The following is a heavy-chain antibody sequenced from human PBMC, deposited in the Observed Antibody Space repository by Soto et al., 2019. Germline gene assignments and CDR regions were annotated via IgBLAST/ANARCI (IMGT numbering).Heavy chain of an antibody. CDR3: ARSIAALGGFLYYYYYMDV. CDR2: IYYSGST. Sequence: QVQLQESGPGLVKPSETLSLTCTVSGGSISSYYWSWIRQPPGKGLEWIGYIYYSGSTNYNPSLKSRVTISVDTSKNQFSLKLSSVTAADTAVYYCARSIAALGGFLYYYYYMDVWGKGTTVTVSS. CDR1: GGSISSYY. J-gene: IGHJ6*03. D-gene: IGHD6-6*01. V-gene: IGHV4-59*01.